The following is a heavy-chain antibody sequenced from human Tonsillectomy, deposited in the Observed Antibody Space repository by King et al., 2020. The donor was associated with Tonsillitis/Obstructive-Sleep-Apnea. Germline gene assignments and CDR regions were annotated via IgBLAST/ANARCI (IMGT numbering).Heavy chain of an antibody. Sequence: VQLQQWGAGLLKPSETLSLTCAVYGGSFSGYYWSWIRQPPGKGLEWIGEIIHSGSTKYNPSLKSRVTLSVDTSKNQFSLKLSSVTAADTAVYYCARIDIVVVPAAMADAFDIWGQGTMVTVSS. V-gene: IGHV4-34*12. CDR2: IIHSGST. D-gene: IGHD2-2*01. CDR3: ARIDIVVVPAAMADAFDI. J-gene: IGHJ3*02. CDR1: GGSFSGYY.